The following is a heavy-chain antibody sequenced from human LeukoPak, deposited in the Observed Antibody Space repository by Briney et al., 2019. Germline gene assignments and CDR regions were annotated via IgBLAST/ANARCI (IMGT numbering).Heavy chain of an antibody. D-gene: IGHD5-18*01. Sequence: SVKVSCKASGYTFTSYGISWVRQAPGQGREWRGGIIPIFGTANYAQKFQGRGTITADESTSTAYMELCSLRSEDTAVYYCATLGYSYGTDYWGQGTLVTVSS. CDR3: ATLGYSYGTDY. CDR2: IIPIFGTA. CDR1: GYTFTSYG. V-gene: IGHV1-69*13. J-gene: IGHJ4*02.